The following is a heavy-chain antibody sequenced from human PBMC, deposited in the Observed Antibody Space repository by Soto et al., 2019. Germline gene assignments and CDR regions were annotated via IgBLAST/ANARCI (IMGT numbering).Heavy chain of an antibody. D-gene: IGHD5-12*01. J-gene: IGHJ5*02. CDR1: GYTFFTYD. CDR3: ARHHGPTTSENWFDP. Sequence: ASVKVSCKASGYTFFTYDISWVRQAPGQGLEWMGWISTYSGDTKYAQKFQGRVTMTTDTSTTTAYLELRSLRSDDTAVYYCARHHGPTTSENWFDPWGQGILATVSS. V-gene: IGHV1-18*01. CDR2: ISTYSGDT.